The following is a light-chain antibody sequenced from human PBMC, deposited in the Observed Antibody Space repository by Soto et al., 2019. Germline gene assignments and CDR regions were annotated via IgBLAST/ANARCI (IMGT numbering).Light chain of an antibody. CDR1: QTVSTTY. CDR2: GAT. V-gene: IGKV3D-20*02. CDR3: QQRGDWPPIT. J-gene: IGKJ5*01. Sequence: EIVLTQSPGSLSVSPGERVTLSCRPSQTVSTTYLAWYQQKPGQAPRLLIHGATKRASGIPDRFIGSGSGTDFTLTISSLEPEDFAVYYCQQRGDWPPITFGQGTRLEIK.